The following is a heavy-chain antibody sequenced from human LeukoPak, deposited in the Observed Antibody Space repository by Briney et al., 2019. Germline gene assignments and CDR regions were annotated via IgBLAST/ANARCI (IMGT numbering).Heavy chain of an antibody. CDR1: GFTFSSYG. V-gene: IGHV3-33*01. D-gene: IGHD3-3*01. Sequence: PGGSLRLSCAASGFTFSSYGMHWVRQAPGKGLEWVAVIWYDGSNKYYADSVKGRFTISRDNSKNTLYLQMNSLRAEDTAVYYCARASYDFWSGYPHNWFDPWGQGTLVTVSS. J-gene: IGHJ5*02. CDR2: IWYDGSNK. CDR3: ARASYDFWSGYPHNWFDP.